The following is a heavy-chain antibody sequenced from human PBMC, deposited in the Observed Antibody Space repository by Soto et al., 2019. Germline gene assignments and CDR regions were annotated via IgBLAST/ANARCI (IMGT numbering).Heavy chain of an antibody. Sequence: GGSLRLSCVGSGFIFSNDGMHWVRQTPGKGLEWVAFMSYDGSDTFYADSVKGRFTISRDNSKNTLFLHMSNLRPEETAMYYCTIVRVADSALDHWGQGTLVTVSS. CDR1: GFIFSNDG. V-gene: IGHV3-30*02. J-gene: IGHJ4*02. CDR3: TIVRVADSALDH. CDR2: MSYDGSDT. D-gene: IGHD3-10*02.